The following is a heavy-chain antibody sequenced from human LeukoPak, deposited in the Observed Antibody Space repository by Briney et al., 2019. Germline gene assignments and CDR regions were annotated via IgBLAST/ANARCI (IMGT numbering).Heavy chain of an antibody. CDR2: IIPIFGTA. J-gene: IGHJ6*03. V-gene: IGHV1-69*05. CDR1: GGTFSSYA. D-gene: IGHD2-2*01. Sequence: ASVTVSFTASGGTFSSYAISWVRQGPGQGLEWMGGIIPIFGTANYAQKFQGRVTITTDESTSTAYMELSSLRSEDTAVYYCARDQAISCSSTSCHYYYYMDVWGKGTTVTVSS. CDR3: ARDQAISCSSTSCHYYYYMDV.